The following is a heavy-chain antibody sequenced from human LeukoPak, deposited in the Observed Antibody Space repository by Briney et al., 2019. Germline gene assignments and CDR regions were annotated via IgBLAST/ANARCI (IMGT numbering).Heavy chain of an antibody. Sequence: GASVKVSCKASGYTFTSYDINWVRQATGQGLEWMGWMNPNSGNTGYAQKFQGRVTITRNTSISTAYMELSSLRSEDTAVYYCARDAVDTAMHYMDVWGKGTTVTVSS. CDR2: MNPNSGNT. CDR1: GYTFTSYD. CDR3: ARDAVDTAMHYMDV. J-gene: IGHJ6*03. V-gene: IGHV1-8*03. D-gene: IGHD5-18*01.